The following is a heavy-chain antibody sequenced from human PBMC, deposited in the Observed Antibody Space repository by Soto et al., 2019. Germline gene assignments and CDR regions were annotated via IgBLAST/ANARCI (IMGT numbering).Heavy chain of an antibody. D-gene: IGHD3-16*01. Sequence: QVQLVQSGAEVKKPGASVKVSCKASGYTFTSYGLSWVRQATGQGLEWMGWINGYTGNTNYAQKFQGRVTMTTDTSTNTAYLYLWTVISDDTAVYYCARSWVTGKGGIDVWGQGTTVTVSS. J-gene: IGHJ6*02. CDR3: ARSWVTGKGGIDV. V-gene: IGHV1-18*01. CDR1: GYTFTSYG. CDR2: INGYTGNT.